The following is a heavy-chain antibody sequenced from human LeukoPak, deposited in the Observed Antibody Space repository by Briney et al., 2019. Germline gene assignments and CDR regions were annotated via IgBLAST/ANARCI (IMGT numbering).Heavy chain of an antibody. V-gene: IGHV3-23*01. CDR2: ISGSGSST. CDR3: AKGMYYDSSGYPN. Sequence: GGSLRLSCAASGFTFSSYAMSWVRQAPGKGLEWVSAISGSGSSTYYADSVKGRFTISRDNSKNTLYLQMNSLRAEDTAVYYCAKGMYYDSSGYPNWGQGTLVTVSS. CDR1: GFTFSSYA. D-gene: IGHD3-22*01. J-gene: IGHJ4*02.